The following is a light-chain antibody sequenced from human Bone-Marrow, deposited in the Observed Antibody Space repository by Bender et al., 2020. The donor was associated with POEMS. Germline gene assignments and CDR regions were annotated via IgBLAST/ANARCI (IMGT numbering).Light chain of an antibody. Sequence: QSALTQPASVSGSPGQSITISCSGTSSDVRNYDLVSWYLQHPGKAPKLLIYEDSKRPSGVSNRFSGSKSGNTASLTISGLQAEDEADYYCCSYAGSRVVFGGGTKLTVL. CDR2: EDS. V-gene: IGLV2-23*01. CDR1: SSDVRNYDL. J-gene: IGLJ2*01. CDR3: CSYAGSRVV.